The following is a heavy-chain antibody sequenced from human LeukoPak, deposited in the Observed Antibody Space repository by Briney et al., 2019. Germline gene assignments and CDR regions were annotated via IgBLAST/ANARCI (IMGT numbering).Heavy chain of an antibody. CDR1: GFTFSSYA. J-gene: IGHJ4*02. CDR3: AKFFGRSFTPYYFDY. CDR2: ISSSSGYI. Sequence: PGGSLRLSCAASGFTFSSYAMSWVRQAPGKGLEWVSSISSSSGYIYYADAVKGRFTISRDNAKNSLYLQMNSLTAEDTAVYYCAKFFGRSFTPYYFDYWGQGTLVTVSS. V-gene: IGHV3-21*04. D-gene: IGHD3-10*01.